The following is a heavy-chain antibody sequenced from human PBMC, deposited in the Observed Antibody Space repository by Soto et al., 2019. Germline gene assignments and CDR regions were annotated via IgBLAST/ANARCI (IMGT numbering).Heavy chain of an antibody. J-gene: IGHJ6*02. CDR1: GYTFTSYG. CDR2: ISAYNGNT. CDR3: ARDPGCIVGEPRCGMDV. V-gene: IGHV1-18*04. D-gene: IGHD1-26*01. Sequence: QVQLVQSGAEVKKPGASVKFSCKASGYTFTSYGISWVRQAPGQGLEWMGWISAYNGNTNYAQKLQGRVTMTTDTSTSTAYMELRSLRSDDTAVYYCARDPGCIVGEPRCGMDVWGQGTTVTVSS.